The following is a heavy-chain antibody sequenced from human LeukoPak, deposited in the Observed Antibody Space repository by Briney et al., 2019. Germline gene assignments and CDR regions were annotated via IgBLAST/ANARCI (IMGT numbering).Heavy chain of an antibody. J-gene: IGHJ6*03. CDR3: ARDWALLWFGESPTYYMDV. V-gene: IGHV1-2*02. D-gene: IGHD3-10*01. Sequence: ASVKVSCKASGYTFTDYYMHWVRQAPGQGLEWMGWINPNSGGTNYAQKFQGRVTMTRDTSIITAYMELSRLRSDDTAVYYCARDWALLWFGESPTYYMDVWGKGTTVTISS. CDR2: INPNSGGT. CDR1: GYTFTDYY.